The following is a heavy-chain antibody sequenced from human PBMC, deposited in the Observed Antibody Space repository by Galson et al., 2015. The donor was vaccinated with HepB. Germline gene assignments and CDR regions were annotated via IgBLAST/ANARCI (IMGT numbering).Heavy chain of an antibody. CDR3: ARDDTSITMVRGVSDNMDV. J-gene: IGHJ6*03. Sequence: SVKVSCKASGYTFTSYGISWVRQAPGQGLEWMGWISAYNGNTNYAQKLQGRVTMTTDTSTSTAYMELRSLRSDDKAVYYCARDDTSITMVRGVSDNMDVWGKGTTVTVSS. CDR1: GYTFTSYG. D-gene: IGHD3-10*01. V-gene: IGHV1-18*01. CDR2: ISAYNGNT.